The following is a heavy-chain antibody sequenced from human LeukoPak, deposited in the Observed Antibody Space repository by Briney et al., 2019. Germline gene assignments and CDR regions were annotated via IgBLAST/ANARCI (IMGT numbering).Heavy chain of an antibody. Sequence: PGGSLRLSCVASGFTLTGYSMHWVRQAPGKGLEWVAHIAEDGKTIFYADSLKGRFTISRDNSKITVYLQMNSLRDEDTAVYYCAREKQSEGTSFDYWGQGSLVTVSS. D-gene: IGHD1-1*01. CDR3: AREKQSEGTSFDY. J-gene: IGHJ4*02. CDR2: IAEDGKTI. CDR1: GFTLTGYS. V-gene: IGHV3-30*04.